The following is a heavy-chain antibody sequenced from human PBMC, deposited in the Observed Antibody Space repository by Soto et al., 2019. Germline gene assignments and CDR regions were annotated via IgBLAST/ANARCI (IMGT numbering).Heavy chain of an antibody. CDR1: GGSINSDAYY. V-gene: IGHV4-30-4*01. CDR2: IYYSGRT. Sequence: LSLTCTVSGGSINSDAYYWSWILQPPGKGLEWIGHIYYSGRTYYAPSLESRLTISLDMSKNQFSLRLSSVNASDTAVYYCARDRSNSPDYFDYWGQGTLVTVSS. D-gene: IGHD6-6*01. J-gene: IGHJ4*02. CDR3: ARDRSNSPDYFDY.